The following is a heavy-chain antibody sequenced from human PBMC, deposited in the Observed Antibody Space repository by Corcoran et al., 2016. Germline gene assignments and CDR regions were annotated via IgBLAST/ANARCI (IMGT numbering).Heavy chain of an antibody. CDR3: ARGRGGSGWYSAFDI. CDR1: GGSFSGYY. V-gene: IGHV4-34*01. J-gene: IGHJ3*02. CDR2: INHSGST. Sequence: QVQLQQWGAGLMKPSETLSLTCAVYGGSFSGYYWSWIRQPPGKGLEWIGEINHSGSTNYNPSLKSRVTISVDTSKNQFSLKLSSVTAADTAVYYCARGRGGSGWYSAFDIWGQGTMVTVSS. D-gene: IGHD6-19*01.